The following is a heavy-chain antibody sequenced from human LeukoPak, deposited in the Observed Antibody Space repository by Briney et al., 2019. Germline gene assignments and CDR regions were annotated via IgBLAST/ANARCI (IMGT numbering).Heavy chain of an antibody. CDR3: ARDDRRGTIFGVVTRPFDP. V-gene: IGHV1-2*02. D-gene: IGHD3-3*01. J-gene: IGHJ5*02. Sequence: ASVKVSCKASGYTFTGYYMHWVRQAPGQGLEWMGWINPNSGGTNYAQKFQGRVTMTRDTSISTAYMELSRLRSDDTAVYYCARDDRRGTIFGVVTRPFDPWGQGTLVTVSS. CDR2: INPNSGGT. CDR1: GYTFTGYY.